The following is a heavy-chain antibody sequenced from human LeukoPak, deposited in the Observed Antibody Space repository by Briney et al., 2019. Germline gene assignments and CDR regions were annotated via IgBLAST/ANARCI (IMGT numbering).Heavy chain of an antibody. D-gene: IGHD6-6*01. CDR1: GYTFTSYG. CDR3: ARHWSIAARQRFVY. V-gene: IGHV1-18*01. CDR2: ISAYNGNT. J-gene: IGHJ4*02. Sequence: ASVKVSCKASGYTFTSYGISLVRQAPGQGLEWMGWISAYNGNTNYAQKFQGRVTMTRNTSISTAYMELSSLRSEDTAVFYCARHWSIAARQRFVYWGQGTLVTVSS.